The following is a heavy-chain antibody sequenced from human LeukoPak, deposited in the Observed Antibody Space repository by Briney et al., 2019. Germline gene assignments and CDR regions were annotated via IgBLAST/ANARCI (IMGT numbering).Heavy chain of an antibody. J-gene: IGHJ4*02. CDR2: IWYDGSNK. D-gene: IGHD4-17*01. Sequence: GRSLRLSCAASGFTFSSYGMHWVRQAPGKGLEWVAVIWYDGSNKYYADSVKGRFTISRDNSKNTLYLRMNSLRAEDTAVYYCARALLDDYGDYNFDYWGQGTLVTVSS. V-gene: IGHV3-33*01. CDR1: GFTFSSYG. CDR3: ARALLDDYGDYNFDY.